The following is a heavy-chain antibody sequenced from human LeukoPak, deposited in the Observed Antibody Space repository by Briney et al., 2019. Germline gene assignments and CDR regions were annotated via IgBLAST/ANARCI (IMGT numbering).Heavy chain of an antibody. Sequence: SETLSLXCTVSGGSISSSSYYWDWSRQPPGKGLEWIGSIYYSGITYYNPSLKGRVTISVDTSKNQFSLKLSSVTAADTAVYYCAGRTYDFWSGSTSFHYYMDVWGKGTTVTVSS. J-gene: IGHJ6*03. CDR3: AGRTYDFWSGSTSFHYYMDV. D-gene: IGHD3-3*01. CDR1: GGSISSSSYY. CDR2: IYYSGIT. V-gene: IGHV4-39*01.